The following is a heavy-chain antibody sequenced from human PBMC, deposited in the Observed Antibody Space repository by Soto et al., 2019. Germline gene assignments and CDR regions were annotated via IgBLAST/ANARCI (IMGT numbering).Heavy chain of an antibody. Sequence: ASVKVSCKASGYTFRRYGISWVRQAPGQGLEWMGWISAYNGDTHYAPKFQDRITLTTETSTDTAYMELRSLRLDDTAVYYCARDWSRYYDNSGLIWFYWGQGSLVTVSS. V-gene: IGHV1-18*04. D-gene: IGHD3-22*01. CDR2: ISAYNGDT. CDR3: ARDWSRYYDNSGLIWFY. CDR1: GYTFRRYG. J-gene: IGHJ4*02.